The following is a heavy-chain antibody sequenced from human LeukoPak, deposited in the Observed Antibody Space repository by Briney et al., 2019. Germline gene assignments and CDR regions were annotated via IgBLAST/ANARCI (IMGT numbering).Heavy chain of an antibody. J-gene: IGHJ3*02. Sequence: SETLSLTCTVSGGSISSGGYYWSWIRQHPGKGLEWIGYIYYSGSTYYNPSLKSRVTISVDTSKNQFSLKLSSVTAADTAVYYCASHDSSGGAFDIWGQGTMVTASS. CDR1: GGSISSGGYY. CDR2: IYYSGST. V-gene: IGHV4-31*03. D-gene: IGHD3-22*01. CDR3: ASHDSSGGAFDI.